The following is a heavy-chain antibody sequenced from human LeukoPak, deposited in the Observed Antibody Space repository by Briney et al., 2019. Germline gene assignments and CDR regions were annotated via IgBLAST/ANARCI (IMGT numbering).Heavy chain of an antibody. V-gene: IGHV3-30*18. CDR2: ISYDGSNK. CDR1: GFTFSSYG. J-gene: IGHJ4*02. Sequence: GGSLRLSCAASGFTFSSYGMHWVRQAPGKGLEWVAVISYDGSNKYYADSVKGRFTISRDNSKNTLYLQMNSLRAEDTAVYYCAKEADYWGQGTLVTVSS. CDR3: AKEADY.